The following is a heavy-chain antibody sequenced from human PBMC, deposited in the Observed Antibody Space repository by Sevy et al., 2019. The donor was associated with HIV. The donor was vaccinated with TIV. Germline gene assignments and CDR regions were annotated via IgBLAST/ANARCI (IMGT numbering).Heavy chain of an antibody. J-gene: IGHJ5*02. D-gene: IGHD3-3*01. CDR3: ARSLTRIFGLPNWFDL. CDR1: GGSISSGGYY. V-gene: IGHV4-31*11. CDR2: IYYSGKT. Sequence: SETLSLTCAVSGGSISSGGYYWSWIRQRPGKGLEWMGYIYYSGKTYYNPSLTSLKSRITISLDTSENQFSVKLSSVTAADTAVYFCARSLTRIFGLPNWFDLWGQGTLVTVSS.